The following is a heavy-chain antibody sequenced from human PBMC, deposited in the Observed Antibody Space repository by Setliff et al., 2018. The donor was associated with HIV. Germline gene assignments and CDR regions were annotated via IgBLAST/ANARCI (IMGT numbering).Heavy chain of an antibody. CDR2: IYYDANNQ. CDR3: AKDREYGSGRTDYYYYYGMDV. J-gene: IGHJ6*02. V-gene: IGHV3-30*02. Sequence: PGGSLRLSCAASGFTFSDYGMHWVRQAPGKGLEWVAFIYYDANNQYYADSVKGRFTISRDNSKNTLYLQMNSLTAEDTAVYYCAKDREYGSGRTDYYYYYGMDVWGQGTTVTVSS. CDR1: GFTFSDYG. D-gene: IGHD3-10*01.